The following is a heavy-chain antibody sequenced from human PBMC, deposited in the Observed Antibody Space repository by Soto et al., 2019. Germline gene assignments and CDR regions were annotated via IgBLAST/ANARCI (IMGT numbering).Heavy chain of an antibody. V-gene: IGHV1-18*04. CDR1: GYTFTSYG. D-gene: IGHD3-22*01. J-gene: IGHJ4*02. CDR2: ISAYNGNT. CDR3: ARGTGAYYYDSSGCHGDY. Sequence: ASVKVSCKASGYTFTSYGISWVRQAPGQGLEWMGWISAYNGNTNYAQKLQGRVTMTTDTSTSTAYMELRSLRSDDTAVYYCARGTGAYYYDSSGCHGDYWGQGTLVTVSS.